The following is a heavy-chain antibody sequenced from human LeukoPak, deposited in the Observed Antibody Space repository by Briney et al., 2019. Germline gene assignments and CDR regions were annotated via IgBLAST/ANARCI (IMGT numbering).Heavy chain of an antibody. CDR2: ISDSGGST. V-gene: IGHV3-23*01. D-gene: IGHD2-15*01. Sequence: PGGSLRLSCAASGFTFNTYAMNWVRQAPGKGLEWVSAISDSGGSTYYADSVKGRFTISRDNSKNTVYLQIHRLRAEDTAVYYCAKGKGGSSSSIDWWGQGTLVTVSS. J-gene: IGHJ4*02. CDR1: GFTFNTYA. CDR3: AKGKGGSSSSIDW.